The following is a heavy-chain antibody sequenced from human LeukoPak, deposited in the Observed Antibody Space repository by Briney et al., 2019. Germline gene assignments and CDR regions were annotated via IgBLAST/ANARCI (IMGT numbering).Heavy chain of an antibody. J-gene: IGHJ3*02. D-gene: IGHD3-16*02. CDR1: GFTFRNYW. CDR3: VRDYQSGFDM. V-gene: IGHV3-74*01. Sequence: AGGSLRLSCAASGFTFRNYWMHWVRQAPGKGLVWVSRINRDGSSTGYADSVKGRFTISRDNAKNTLYLQMNSLRAEDTAVYYCVRDYQSGFDMWGQGTMVTVSS. CDR2: INRDGSST.